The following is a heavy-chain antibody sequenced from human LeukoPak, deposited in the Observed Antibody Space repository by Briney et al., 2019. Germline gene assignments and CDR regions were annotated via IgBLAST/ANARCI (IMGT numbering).Heavy chain of an antibody. CDR3: AKDQWEPHISEENYYYYYMDV. CDR1: GFTFSSYG. Sequence: GGSLRLSCAASGFTFSSYGMHWVRQAPGKGLEWVAFIRYDGRNKYYADSVKGRFTISRDHSKNTLYLQMNSLRAEDTAVYYCAKDQWEPHISEENYYYYYMDVWGKGTTVTVSS. V-gene: IGHV3-30*02. D-gene: IGHD1-26*01. CDR2: IRYDGRNK. J-gene: IGHJ6*03.